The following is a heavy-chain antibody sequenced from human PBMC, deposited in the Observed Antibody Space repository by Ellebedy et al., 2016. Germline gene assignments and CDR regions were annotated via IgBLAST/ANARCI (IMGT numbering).Heavy chain of an antibody. CDR2: ISGSGGST. CDR1: GFTVSSNY. D-gene: IGHD3-22*01. Sequence: GGSLRLSCAASGFTVSSNYMSWVRQAPGKGLEWVSAISGSGGSTYYADSVKGRFTISRDNSKNTLYLQMNSLRAEDTAVYYCARDLTESRYYYDSSGYEKFDYWGQGTLVTVSS. J-gene: IGHJ4*02. CDR3: ARDLTESRYYYDSSGYEKFDY. V-gene: IGHV3-53*01.